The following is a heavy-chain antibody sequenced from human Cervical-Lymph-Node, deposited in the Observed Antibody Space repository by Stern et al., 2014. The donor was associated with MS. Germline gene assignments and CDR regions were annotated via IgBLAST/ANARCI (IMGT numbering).Heavy chain of an antibody. CDR3: ARVTEFLRFFYPDY. CDR2: ISYSGNT. V-gene: IGHV4-31*03. CDR1: GGSVSSGSRY. Sequence: VHLVESGPGLVKPSQTLSLTCTVSGGSVSSGSRYWSWIRQHPGKGLEWIGYISYSGNTSYSPSLQSRLTISMDTSKNQFSLKLRSVTAADTAIYYCARVTEFLRFFYPDYWGQGTLVTVSS. J-gene: IGHJ4*02. D-gene: IGHD3-3*01.